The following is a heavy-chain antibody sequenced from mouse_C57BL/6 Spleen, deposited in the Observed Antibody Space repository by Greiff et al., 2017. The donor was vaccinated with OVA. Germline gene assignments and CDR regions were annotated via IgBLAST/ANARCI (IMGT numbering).Heavy chain of an antibody. J-gene: IGHJ2*01. CDR2: IDPSDSYT. Sequence: VQLQQPGAELVMPGASVKLSCKASGYTFTSYWMHWVKQRPGQGLEWIGEIDPSDSYTNYNQKFKGKSTLTVDKSSSTAYMQLSSLKAEDSAVYYCARGGYGNYVNFDYWGQGTTLIVSS. CDR1: GYTFTSYW. V-gene: IGHV1-69*01. D-gene: IGHD2-1*01. CDR3: ARGGYGNYVNFDY.